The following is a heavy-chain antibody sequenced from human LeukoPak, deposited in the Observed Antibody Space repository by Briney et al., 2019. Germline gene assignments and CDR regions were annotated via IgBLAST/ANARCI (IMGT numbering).Heavy chain of an antibody. J-gene: IGHJ4*02. V-gene: IGHV3-48*01. CDR1: GFTFSSYS. Sequence: GGSLRLSCAASGFTFSSYSMNWVRQAPGKGLEWVSYISSSSSTIYYADSVKGRFTVSRDNSKNTLYLQMNSLRAEDTAVYYCAKDLGRYYPDYWGQGTLVTVSS. CDR3: AKDLGRYYPDY. CDR2: ISSSSSTI. D-gene: IGHD3-22*01.